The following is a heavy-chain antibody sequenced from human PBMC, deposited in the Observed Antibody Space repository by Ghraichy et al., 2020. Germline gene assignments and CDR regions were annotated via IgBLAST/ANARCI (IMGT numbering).Heavy chain of an antibody. CDR1: GYTFTGYY. CDR3: ARDRFGGFWSGYFDY. V-gene: IGHV1-2*04. CDR2: INPNSGGT. J-gene: IGHJ4*02. D-gene: IGHD3-3*01. Sequence: ASVKVSCKASGYTFTGYYMHWVRQAPGQGLEWMGWINPNSGGTNYAQKFQGWVTMTRDTSISTAYMELSRLRSDDTAVYYCARDRFGGFWSGYFDYWGQGTLVTVSS.